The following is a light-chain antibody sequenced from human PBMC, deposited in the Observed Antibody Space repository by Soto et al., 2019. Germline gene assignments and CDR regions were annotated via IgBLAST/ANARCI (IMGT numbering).Light chain of an antibody. CDR2: DAS. J-gene: IGKJ5*01. CDR1: QSVSSY. V-gene: IGKV3-11*01. CDR3: QQRSNWPEVT. Sequence: EIGLTQSAGTLSLSQGERATLSCRASQSVSSYLAWYQQKPGQAPRLLIYDASNRATGIPARFSGSGSGTDFTLTISSLEPEDFAVYYCQQRSNWPEVTFGQGTRLAIK.